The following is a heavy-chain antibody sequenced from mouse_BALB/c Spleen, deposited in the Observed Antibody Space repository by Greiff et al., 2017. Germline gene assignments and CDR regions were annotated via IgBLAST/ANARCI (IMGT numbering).Heavy chain of an antibody. Sequence: EVQRVESGPSLVKPSQTLSLTCSVTGDSITSGYWNWIRKFPGNKLEYMGYISYSGSTYYNPSLKSRISITRDTSKNQYYLQLNSVTTEDTATYYCARSYYYGSSSAWFAYWGQGTLVTVSA. CDR1: GDSITSGY. V-gene: IGHV3-8*02. CDR2: ISYSGST. CDR3: ARSYYYGSSSAWFAY. J-gene: IGHJ3*01. D-gene: IGHD1-1*01.